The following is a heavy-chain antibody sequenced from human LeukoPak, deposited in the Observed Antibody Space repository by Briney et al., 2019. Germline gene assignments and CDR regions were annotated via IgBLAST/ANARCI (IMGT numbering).Heavy chain of an antibody. CDR1: GYSFTSYW. V-gene: IGHV5-51*01. CDR3: ARHPAYDSSGYDI. J-gene: IGHJ3*02. CDR2: IYPGDSDT. Sequence: GESLKISCKGSGYSFTSYWIGWVRQMPGKGLEWMGIIYPGDSDTRYSPSFQGQVTISADKSISTAYLQWSSLKAPDTAMYYCARHPAYDSSGYDIWGQGTMVTVSS. D-gene: IGHD3-22*01.